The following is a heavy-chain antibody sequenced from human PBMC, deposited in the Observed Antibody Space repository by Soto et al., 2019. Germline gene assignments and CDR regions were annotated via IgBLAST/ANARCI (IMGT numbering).Heavy chain of an antibody. CDR2: FYYSGST. V-gene: IGHV4-39*01. CDR1: GGSISSGTYS. CDR3: ARLGGYCTTSCYGYYAMDV. J-gene: IGHJ6*02. D-gene: IGHD2-8*01. Sequence: SETLSLTCTVSGGSISSGTYSWGWIRQPPGKGLEWIGTFYYSGSTYYNPSLKSRVTISVDTSKNQFSLKVSSVTAADTAVYYCARLGGYCTTSCYGYYAMDVWCQGTTVT.